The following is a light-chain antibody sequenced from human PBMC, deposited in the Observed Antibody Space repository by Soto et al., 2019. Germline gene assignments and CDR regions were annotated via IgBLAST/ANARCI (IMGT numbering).Light chain of an antibody. Sequence: EIVLTQSPGTLSLSPGERATLSSRASQAVGSSLLAWYQHKPGQAPRLVIYGASSRATGIPDRFSGSGSGTDFTLTISRLEPEDFAVYYCQQGGGSLWTFGQGTKVEIK. CDR1: QAVGSSL. J-gene: IGKJ1*01. CDR2: GAS. CDR3: QQGGGSLWT. V-gene: IGKV3-20*01.